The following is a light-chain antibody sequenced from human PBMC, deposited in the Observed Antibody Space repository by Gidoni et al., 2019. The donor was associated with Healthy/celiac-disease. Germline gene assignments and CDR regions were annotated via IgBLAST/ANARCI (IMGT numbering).Light chain of an antibody. CDR2: QDS. Sequence: SYELTQPPSVSVSPRQTASITCSGDKLGDKYACWYQQKPGHSPVLVIYQDSKRPSGIPERFSGSNSGNTATLTITGTQAMDEADYYCQAWDSSTAGVVFGGGTKLTVL. CDR1: KLGDKY. CDR3: QAWDSSTAGVV. J-gene: IGLJ2*01. V-gene: IGLV3-1*01.